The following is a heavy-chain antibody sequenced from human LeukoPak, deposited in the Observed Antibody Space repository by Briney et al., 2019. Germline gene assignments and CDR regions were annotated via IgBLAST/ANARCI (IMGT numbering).Heavy chain of an antibody. V-gene: IGHV1-2*02. Sequence: GASVKVSCKASGYTFTGYYMHWVRQAPGQGLEWMGWINPNSGGSNYAQKFQGRVTMTRDTSISTAYMELSRLRSDDTAVYYCARSTYSSSWYEDWGQGTLVTVSS. CDR1: GYTFTGYY. D-gene: IGHD6-13*01. CDR2: INPNSGGS. J-gene: IGHJ4*02. CDR3: ARSTYSSSWYED.